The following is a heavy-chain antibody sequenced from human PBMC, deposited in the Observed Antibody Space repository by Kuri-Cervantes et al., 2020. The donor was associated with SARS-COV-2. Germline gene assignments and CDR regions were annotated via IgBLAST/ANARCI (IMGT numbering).Heavy chain of an antibody. CDR1: GFTFSSYC. CDR3: ARDPNYYDSSPNEGFDY. CDR2: IKQDGSEK. V-gene: IGHV3-7*01. J-gene: IGHJ4*02. Sequence: GGSLRLSCAASGFTFSSYCVSWVRQAPGKGLEWVANIKQDGSEKYYVDSVKGRYTISRDNAKNSLYLQMNSLRAEDTAVYYCARDPNYYDSSPNEGFDYWGQGTLVTVSS. D-gene: IGHD3-22*01.